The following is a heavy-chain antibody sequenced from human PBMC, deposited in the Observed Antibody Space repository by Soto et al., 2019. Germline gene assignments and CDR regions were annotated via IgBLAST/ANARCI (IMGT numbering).Heavy chain of an antibody. J-gene: IGHJ5*02. CDR1: GGSISSGGYS. CDR2: IYHSGST. Sequence: PSETLSLTCAVSGGSISSGGYSWNWIRQPPGKGLEWIGYIYHSGSTLYNPSLKSRVTISVDKSKNQFSLKLSSVTAADTAVYYCARDQLEGDWFDLWGQGTLVPVSS. CDR3: ARDQLEGDWFDL. V-gene: IGHV4-30-2*01. D-gene: IGHD3-16*01.